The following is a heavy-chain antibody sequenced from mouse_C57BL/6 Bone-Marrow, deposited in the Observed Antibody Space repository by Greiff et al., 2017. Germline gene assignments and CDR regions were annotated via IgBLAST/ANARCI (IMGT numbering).Heavy chain of an antibody. CDR2: IRNKANGYTT. CDR3: ARSYDYDY. D-gene: IGHD2-4*01. Sequence: EVQLQQSGGGLVQPGGSLSLSCAASGFTFTDYYMSWVRQPPGKALEWLGFIRNKANGYTTEYSASVKGRFTISRDNSQSILYLQMNALRAEDSATYYCARSYDYDYWGQGTTLTVSS. CDR1: GFTFTDYY. V-gene: IGHV7-3*01. J-gene: IGHJ2*01.